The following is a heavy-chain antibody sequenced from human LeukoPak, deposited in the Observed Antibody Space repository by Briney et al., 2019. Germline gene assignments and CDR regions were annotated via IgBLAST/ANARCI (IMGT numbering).Heavy chain of an antibody. J-gene: IGHJ4*02. V-gene: IGHV4-59*01. CDR1: GGSISSYY. CDR3: AGSIAAAGTPFDY. Sequence: PSETLSLTCTVSGGSISSYYWSWIRQPPGEGLEWIGYIYYSGSTNYNPSLKSRVTISVDTSKNQFSLKLSSVTAADTAVYYCAGSIAAAGTPFDYWGQGTLVTVSS. CDR2: IYYSGST. D-gene: IGHD6-13*01.